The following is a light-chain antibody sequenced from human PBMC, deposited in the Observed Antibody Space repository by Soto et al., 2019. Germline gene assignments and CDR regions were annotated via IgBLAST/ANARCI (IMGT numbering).Light chain of an antibody. J-gene: IGLJ1*01. CDR2: EGS. Sequence: QSALTQPASVFGPPGQSITISCTGTSSDVGRYKFVSWYQQHPGKAPKVMIYEGSKRPSGVSNRFSGSKSGNTASLTISGLQAEDEADYYCCSYTSSRTYVFGTGTKVTVL. CDR1: SSDVGRYKF. CDR3: CSYTSSRTYV. V-gene: IGLV2-23*01.